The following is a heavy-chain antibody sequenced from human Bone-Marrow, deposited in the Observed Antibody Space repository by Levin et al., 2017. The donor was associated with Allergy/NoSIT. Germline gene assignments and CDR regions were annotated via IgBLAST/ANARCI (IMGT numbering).Heavy chain of an antibody. D-gene: IGHD3-16*01. Sequence: GGSLRLSCAASGFTFSTYGMIWVSQAPGKGLEWVSYISARKTTMYYADSVKGRFTISRDDAKNTLYLQMSSLRAEDTAVYFCARDEESFGDAFDIWGQGTTVTVSS. V-gene: IGHV3-48*01. CDR1: GFTFSTYG. CDR3: ARDEESFGDAFDI. J-gene: IGHJ3*02. CDR2: ISARKTTM.